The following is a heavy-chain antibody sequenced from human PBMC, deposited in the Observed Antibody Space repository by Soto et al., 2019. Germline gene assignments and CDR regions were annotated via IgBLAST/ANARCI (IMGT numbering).Heavy chain of an antibody. J-gene: IGHJ4*02. CDR1: GGSISGYD. D-gene: IGHD1-26*01. V-gene: IGHV4-59*08. Sequence: SETLSLTCTVAGGSISGYDWSWVRQPPGRGLEWIGYIYSSGSAVYNPSLKTRVTISIDTSMNHFSLRLNSATAADTAVYYCAGRQWVNTHDFAYLGQGALVPVSS. CDR2: IYSSGSA. CDR3: AGRQWVNTHDFAY.